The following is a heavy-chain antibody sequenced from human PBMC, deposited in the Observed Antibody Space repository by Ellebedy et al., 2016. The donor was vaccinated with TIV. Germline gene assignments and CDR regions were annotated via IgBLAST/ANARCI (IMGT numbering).Heavy chain of an antibody. Sequence: GESLKISXAASGFTFSSYAMSWVRQAPGKGLEWVSSINGRGAGTYYADSVTGRFTISRDNSKNTLYLQMNSLRAEDTAVYFCAKDVFAFVEVVVTASDYWGQGTLVTVSS. V-gene: IGHV3-23*01. CDR3: AKDVFAFVEVVVTASDY. D-gene: IGHD2-21*02. CDR2: INGRGAGT. J-gene: IGHJ4*02. CDR1: GFTFSSYA.